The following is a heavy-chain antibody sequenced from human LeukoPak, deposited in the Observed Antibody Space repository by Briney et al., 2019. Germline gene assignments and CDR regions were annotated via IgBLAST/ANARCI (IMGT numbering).Heavy chain of an antibody. V-gene: IGHV3-30-3*01. CDR1: GFTVSSNY. D-gene: IGHD6-19*01. CDR2: ISYDGSNK. Sequence: GGSLRLSCAASGFTVSSNYMSWVRQAPGKGLEWVAVISYDGSNKYYADSVKGRFTISRDNSKNTLYLQMNSLRAEDTAVYYCAREGGWDFDYWGQGTLVTVSS. J-gene: IGHJ4*02. CDR3: AREGGWDFDY.